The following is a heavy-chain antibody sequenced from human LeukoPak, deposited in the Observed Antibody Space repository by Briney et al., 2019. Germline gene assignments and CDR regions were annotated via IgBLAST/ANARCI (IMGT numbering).Heavy chain of an antibody. CDR2: ISAYNGNT. CDR3: ARLPFYYDSSGYYPWFDP. CDR1: GYTFTSYG. D-gene: IGHD3-22*01. J-gene: IGHJ5*02. V-gene: IGHV1-18*01. Sequence: ASVKVSCKASGYTFTSYGISWVRQAPGQGLEWMGWISAYNGNTNYAQELQGRVTMTTDTSTSTAYMELRSLRSDDTAVYYCARLPFYYDSSGYYPWFDPWGQGTLVTVSS.